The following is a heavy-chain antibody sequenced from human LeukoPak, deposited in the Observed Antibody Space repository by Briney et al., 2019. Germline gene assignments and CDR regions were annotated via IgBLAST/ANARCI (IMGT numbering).Heavy chain of an antibody. CDR1: GFTFSSSS. CDR3: ARDREGQWPSHYYCYGMDV. V-gene: IGHV3-21*01. J-gene: IGHJ6*01. CDR2: ISSSSSYT. D-gene: IGHD6-19*01. Sequence: GGSLRLSCAASGFTFSSSSMNCVRQAPGKGLEWVSSISSSSSYTYYADSVKDPFTMSREKATNSLYLQINSLTATDPAVYYCARDREGQWPSHYYCYGMDVWGAGATVTVSS.